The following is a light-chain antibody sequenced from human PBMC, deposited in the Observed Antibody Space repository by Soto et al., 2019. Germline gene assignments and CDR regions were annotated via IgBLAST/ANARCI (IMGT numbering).Light chain of an antibody. V-gene: IGKV1-5*01. CDR1: QSISSW. CDR3: QQYNSYLWT. CDR2: DAS. Sequence: DIQMTQSPSTLSASVGDRVTITCRASQSISSWLAWYQQKPGKAPKLLIYDASSLESGVPSRFSGSGSGTEFTLTISSLQPDDFATYYCQQYNSYLWTFDPGTKVDIK. J-gene: IGKJ1*01.